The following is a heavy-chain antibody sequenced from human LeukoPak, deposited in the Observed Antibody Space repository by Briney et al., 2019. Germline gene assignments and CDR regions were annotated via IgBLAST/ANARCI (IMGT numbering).Heavy chain of an antibody. V-gene: IGHV3-21*01. Sequence: GGSLRLSCAASGFTFSSYSMNWVRQAPGKGLEWDSSISSSSSYIYYADSVKGRFTISRDNAKNSLYLQMNSLRAEDTAVYYCARAAGQLDDYWGQGTLVTVSS. CDR3: ARAAGQLDDY. J-gene: IGHJ4*02. D-gene: IGHD6-13*01. CDR1: GFTFSSYS. CDR2: ISSSSSYI.